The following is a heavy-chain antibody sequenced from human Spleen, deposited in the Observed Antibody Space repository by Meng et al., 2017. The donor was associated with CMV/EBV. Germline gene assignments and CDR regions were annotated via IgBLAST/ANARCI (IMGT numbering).Heavy chain of an antibody. J-gene: IGHJ4*02. CDR1: GYTLTELS. CDR3: ATFYDNSGVFFDY. D-gene: IGHD3-22*01. V-gene: IGHV1-2*02. Sequence: ASVKVSCKVSGYTLTELSRHWVRQAPGQGLEWMGWINPYSGGTNYAQKFQGRVTMTRDTSISTAYMELSRLRSDDTAVYYCATFYDNSGVFFDYWGQGTLVTVSS. CDR2: INPYSGGT.